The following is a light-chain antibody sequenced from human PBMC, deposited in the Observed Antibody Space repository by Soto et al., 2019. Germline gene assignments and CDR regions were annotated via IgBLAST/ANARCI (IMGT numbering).Light chain of an antibody. CDR2: GAS. CDR3: QQRSNWLT. CDR1: QSVSSN. J-gene: IGKJ4*01. V-gene: IGKV3-15*01. Sequence: EIVMTQSPATLSVSPGERATLSCRASQSVSSNLAWYQQKPGQAPRLLIYGASTRATGIPARFGGSGSGTDFTLTISSLEPEDFAVYYCQQRSNWLTFGGGTKVDIK.